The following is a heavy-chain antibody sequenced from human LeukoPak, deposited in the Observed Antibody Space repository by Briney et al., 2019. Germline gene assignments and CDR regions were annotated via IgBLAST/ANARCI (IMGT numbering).Heavy chain of an antibody. J-gene: IGHJ4*02. CDR2: INHSGST. CDR1: GGSFSGYY. V-gene: IGHV4-34*01. CDR3: ARRRGYDYVWGSYRRFHGFDY. D-gene: IGHD3-16*02. Sequence: SETLSLTCAVYGGSFSGYYWSWIRQPPGKGLEWIGEINHSGSTNYNPSLKSRVTISVDTSKNQFSLKLSSVTAADTAVYYCARRRGYDYVWGSYRRFHGFDYWGQGTLVTVSS.